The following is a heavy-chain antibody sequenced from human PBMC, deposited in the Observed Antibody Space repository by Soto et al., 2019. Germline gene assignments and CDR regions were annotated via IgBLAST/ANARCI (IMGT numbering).Heavy chain of an antibody. J-gene: IGHJ5*02. CDR3: VGGRYLDSGYYCVANLPFDP. D-gene: IGHD5-12*01. V-gene: IGHV3-23*01. Sequence: EVQLLESGGALVQPGGSLRLSCAASGFTFHSYGMPWVRQDPWEGMEWVSSISRSGRGSAYYADSVQGRFTISRDNSEIKLVWHMSCMRDEDTDLYYCVGGRYLDSGYYCVANLPFDPWGRGTLVTVSS. CDR1: GFTFHSYG. CDR2: ISRSGRGSA.